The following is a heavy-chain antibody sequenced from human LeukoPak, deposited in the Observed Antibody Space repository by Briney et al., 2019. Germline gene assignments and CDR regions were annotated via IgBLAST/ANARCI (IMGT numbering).Heavy chain of an antibody. Sequence: ASVKVSCKASGYTFTSYAMNWVRQAPGQGLEWMGWINPNSGGTNYAQKFQGRVTMTRDTSISTAYMELSRLRSDDTAVYYCARVNQIRGYSYGHFDYWGQGTLVTVSS. CDR1: GYTFTSYA. D-gene: IGHD5-18*01. CDR2: INPNSGGT. CDR3: ARVNQIRGYSYGHFDY. J-gene: IGHJ4*02. V-gene: IGHV1-2*02.